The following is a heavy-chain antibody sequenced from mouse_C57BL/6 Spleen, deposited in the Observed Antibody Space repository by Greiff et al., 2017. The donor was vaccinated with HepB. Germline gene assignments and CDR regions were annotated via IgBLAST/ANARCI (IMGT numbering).Heavy chain of an antibody. Sequence: VHVKQSGAELVRPGASVKLSCTASGFNIKDYYMHWVKQRPEQGLEWIGRIDPEDGDTEYAPKFQGKATMTADTSSNTAYLQLSSLTSEDTAVYYCTVITTVVARGYAMDYWGQGTSVTVSS. D-gene: IGHD1-1*01. CDR3: TVITTVVARGYAMDY. V-gene: IGHV14-1*01. CDR1: GFNIKDYY. CDR2: IDPEDGDT. J-gene: IGHJ4*01.